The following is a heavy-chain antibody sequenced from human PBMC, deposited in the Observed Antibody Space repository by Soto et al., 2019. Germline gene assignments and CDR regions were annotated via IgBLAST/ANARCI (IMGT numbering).Heavy chain of an antibody. CDR3: ARAHYGDYGYVMDV. V-gene: IGHV4-30-2*01. CDR1: GGSISSGGYS. J-gene: IGHJ6*02. Sequence: QLQLQESGSGLVKPSQTLSLTCAVSGGSISSGGYSWSWIRQPPGKGLEWIGYISHSGSTYYNPSLKSRVTLSVDSSKTQFSLKLSSVTAADTAVYYCARAHYGDYGYVMDVWGQGTTVTVSS. CDR2: ISHSGST. D-gene: IGHD4-17*01.